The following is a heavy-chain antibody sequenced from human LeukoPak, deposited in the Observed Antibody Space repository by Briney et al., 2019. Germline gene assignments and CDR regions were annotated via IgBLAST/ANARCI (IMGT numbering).Heavy chain of an antibody. D-gene: IGHD3-9*01. Sequence: GGSLRLSCAASGFSFSIYSMNWVRQAPGKGLEWVSYITSSSSTIYYADSVKGRFTISRDNAKNSLYLQMNSLRAEDTAVYYCARDGILSIDYWGQGTLVTVSS. V-gene: IGHV3-48*04. CDR1: GFSFSIYS. J-gene: IGHJ4*02. CDR3: ARDGILSIDY. CDR2: ITSSSSTI.